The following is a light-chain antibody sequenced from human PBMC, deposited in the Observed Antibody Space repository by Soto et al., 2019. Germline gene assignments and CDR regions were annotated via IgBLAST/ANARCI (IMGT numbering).Light chain of an antibody. Sequence: QSALTQSASVSGSPGQSITISCTGTSSDVGGYNYVSWYQQHPGEAPKLMIYEVSNRPSGVSNRFSGSKSGNTASLTISGLQAEDEADYYCNSYTSSSTVVFGGGTKVTVL. CDR3: NSYTSSSTVV. V-gene: IGLV2-14*01. J-gene: IGLJ2*01. CDR1: SSDVGGYNY. CDR2: EVS.